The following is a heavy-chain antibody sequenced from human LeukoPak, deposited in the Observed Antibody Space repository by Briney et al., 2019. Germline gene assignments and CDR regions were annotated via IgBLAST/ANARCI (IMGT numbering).Heavy chain of an antibody. CDR1: GGTFSIYA. CDR2: IIPIFGTA. Sequence: ASVKVSCTASGGTFSIYAISWVRQAPGQGLEWMGGIIPIFGTANYAQKFQGRVTITADESTSTAYMELSSLRSEDTAVYYCARDGSGGIPFDYWGQGTLVTVSS. V-gene: IGHV1-69*13. D-gene: IGHD2-15*01. CDR3: ARDGSGGIPFDY. J-gene: IGHJ4*02.